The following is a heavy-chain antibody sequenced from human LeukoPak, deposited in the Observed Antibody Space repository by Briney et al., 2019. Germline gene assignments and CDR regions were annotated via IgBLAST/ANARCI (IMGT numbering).Heavy chain of an antibody. CDR1: GGSISSYY. V-gene: IGHV4-59*01. Sequence: PSETLSLTCTVSGGSISSYYWSWIRQPPGKGLEWIGYIYYSGSTNYNPSPKSRVTISVDTSKNQFSLKLSSVTAADTAVYYCARGAAGYYFDYWGQGTLVTVSS. CDR2: IYYSGST. CDR3: ARGAAGYYFDY. J-gene: IGHJ4*02.